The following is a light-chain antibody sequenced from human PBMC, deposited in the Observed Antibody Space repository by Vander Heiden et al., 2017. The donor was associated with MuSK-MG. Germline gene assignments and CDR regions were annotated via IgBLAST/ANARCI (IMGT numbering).Light chain of an antibody. V-gene: IGKV3-11*01. Sequence: IVLTQSPATLSLSPGERATLSCRASQSVSIYLAWYQQKPGQAPRLLIYDASNRATGIPARFSGSGSGTDFTLTISSLEPEDFAFYYCQQRSNWPLLTFGGGTKVEIK. J-gene: IGKJ4*01. CDR2: DAS. CDR1: QSVSIY. CDR3: QQRSNWPLLT.